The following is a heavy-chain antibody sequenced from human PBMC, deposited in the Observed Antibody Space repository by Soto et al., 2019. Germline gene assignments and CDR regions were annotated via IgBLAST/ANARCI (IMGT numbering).Heavy chain of an antibody. D-gene: IGHD6-6*01. CDR1: GFTLSGYA. V-gene: IGHV3-64*01. J-gene: IGHJ6*03. Sequence: PGGSLRLSCAASGFTLSGYARDWVRQAPGKGLEYVSGISSNGVGTYYANSVQGRFTISRDNSKNTVYLQMGSLRPEDMAVYYCARRARPDFYYMDVGGKGTTVTVPS. CDR2: ISSNGVGT. CDR3: ARRARPDFYYMDV.